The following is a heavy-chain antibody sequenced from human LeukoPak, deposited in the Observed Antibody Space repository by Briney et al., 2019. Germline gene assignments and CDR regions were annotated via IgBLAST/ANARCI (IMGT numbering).Heavy chain of an antibody. CDR3: ATLVTAYCGGDCLTYFDY. CDR1: GETLTEIS. J-gene: IGHJ4*02. Sequence: ASVKVSCKVSGETLTEISMHWVRQAPGKGLEWMGGFHPEEGEIIYAQQFEGRVVMTEDTSTDTAYLEFGSLTSEDTAVYFCATLVTAYCGGDCLTYFDYWGQGTLVTVSS. V-gene: IGHV1-24*01. CDR2: FHPEEGEI. D-gene: IGHD2-21*02.